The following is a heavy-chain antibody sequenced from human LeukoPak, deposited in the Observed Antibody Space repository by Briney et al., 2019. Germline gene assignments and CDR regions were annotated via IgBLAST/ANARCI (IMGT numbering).Heavy chain of an antibody. CDR3: ARDTFWSGYSYFDY. V-gene: IGHV4-59*01. J-gene: IGHJ4*02. CDR1: GGSISSYY. CDR2: IYYSGST. D-gene: IGHD3-3*01. Sequence: SETLSLTCTVSGGSISSYYWSWIRQPPGKGLERIGYIYYSGSTNYNPSLKSRVTISVDTSKNQFSLKLSSVTAADTAVYYCARDTFWSGYSYFDYWGQGTLVTVSS.